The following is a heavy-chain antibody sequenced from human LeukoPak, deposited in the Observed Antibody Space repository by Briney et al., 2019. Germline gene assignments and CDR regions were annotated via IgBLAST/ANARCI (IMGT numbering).Heavy chain of an antibody. CDR3: ARITTGHDY. V-gene: IGHV4-34*12. CDR1: GPSFSSYY. D-gene: IGHD4-17*01. J-gene: IGHJ4*02. Sequence: SETLSLTCAVSGPSFSSYYWSWLRQSPEKGLEWVGEIIHSGYTNNNRSLKSRVTMSIETSNNRFSLRLSSVTAADTAVYFCARITTGHDYWGQGTLVTVSS. CDR2: IIHSGYT.